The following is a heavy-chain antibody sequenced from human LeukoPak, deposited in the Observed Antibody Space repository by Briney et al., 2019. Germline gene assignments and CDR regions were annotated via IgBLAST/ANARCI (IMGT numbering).Heavy chain of an antibody. CDR3: ASNSDYCFEY. V-gene: IGHV3-7*05. D-gene: IGHD2/OR15-2a*01. Sequence: GGSLRLSCAASAFSFSTHWMAWVRQAPGKGLEWVANINPDGNDYHYVDSVKGRFTISRDNAKRSLYLQMNFLRADDTAVYYCASNSDYCFEYWGQGVLVTVSS. CDR1: AFSFSTHW. CDR2: INPDGNDY. J-gene: IGHJ4*02.